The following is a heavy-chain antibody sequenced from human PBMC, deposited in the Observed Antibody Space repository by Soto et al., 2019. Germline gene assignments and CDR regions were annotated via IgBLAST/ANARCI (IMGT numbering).Heavy chain of an antibody. CDR3: AKQGLGDYDSNGYYYIR. D-gene: IGHD3-22*01. CDR1: GFTFSSYG. Sequence: QVQLVESGGGVVQPGRSLRLSCAASGFTFSSYGMHWVRQAPGKGLEWVAVISYDGSNKYYAVSVKGRFTISRDNSKNTLHLQMNSLRAEDTAVYYCAKQGLGDYDSNGYYYIRWGQGTLVTVSS. V-gene: IGHV3-30*18. J-gene: IGHJ4*02. CDR2: ISYDGSNK.